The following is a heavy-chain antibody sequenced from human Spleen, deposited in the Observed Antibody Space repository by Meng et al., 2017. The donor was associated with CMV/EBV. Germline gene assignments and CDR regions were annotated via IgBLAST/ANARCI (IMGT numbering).Heavy chain of an antibody. Sequence: GGSFSDYYWNWIRQPPGKGLEWIGEINHGGSTNYNPSLKSRVSISVDTSKNQFSLKLSSVTAADMAVYYCARVLGRDFDWFNRFDTWGQGTLVTVSA. J-gene: IGHJ5*02. V-gene: IGHV4-34*01. CDR1: GGSFSDYY. D-gene: IGHD3-9*01. CDR3: ARVLGRDFDWFNRFDT. CDR2: INHGGST.